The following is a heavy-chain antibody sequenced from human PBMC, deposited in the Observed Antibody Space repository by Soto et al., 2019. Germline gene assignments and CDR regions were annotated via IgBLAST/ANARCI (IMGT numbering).Heavy chain of an antibody. CDR2: ISHSGIT. Sequence: QVQLQESGPGLVKPSGTLSVTCAVSGDSISRSHWWSWVRQAPGKGLEWIGEISHSGITNYNPSHQKPVTISGDKWKNQLSLKLTSVAVTEPDVYYCPRVQTARSRLDRWGPGHVVSVS. J-gene: IGHJ5*02. CDR1: GDSISRSHW. D-gene: IGHD2-21*02. CDR3: PRVQTARSRLDR. V-gene: IGHV4-4*02.